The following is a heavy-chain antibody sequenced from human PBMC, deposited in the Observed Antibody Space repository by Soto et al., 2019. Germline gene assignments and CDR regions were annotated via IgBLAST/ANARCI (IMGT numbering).Heavy chain of an antibody. V-gene: IGHV3-11*06. CDR2: ISSSSSST. D-gene: IGHD3-3*01. Sequence: GGSLRLSCAASGCIFRDFYMSCIRQVPGKGLEWLSKISSSSSSTDYADSVKGRFTISRDNAKNSLYLQMSSLRAEDTAVYYCARDRGGGSIFGGHYGMDVWGQGTTVTVSS. J-gene: IGHJ6*02. CDR3: ARDRGGGSIFGGHYGMDV. CDR1: GCIFRDFY.